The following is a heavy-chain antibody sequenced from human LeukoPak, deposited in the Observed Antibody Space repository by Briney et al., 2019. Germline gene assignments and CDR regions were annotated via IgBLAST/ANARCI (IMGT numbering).Heavy chain of an antibody. CDR2: IIPIFGTA. V-gene: IGHV1-69*13. J-gene: IGHJ6*03. CDR1: GYTFTNFY. D-gene: IGHD6-13*01. CDR3: ASGGYSSSWSYHYYYYYYMDV. Sequence: GASVKVSCMSSGYTFTNFYMHWVRQAPGQGLEWMGGIIPIFGTANYAQKFQGRVTITADESTSTAYMELSSLRSEDTAVYYCASGGYSSSWSYHYYYYYYMDVWGKGTTVTISS.